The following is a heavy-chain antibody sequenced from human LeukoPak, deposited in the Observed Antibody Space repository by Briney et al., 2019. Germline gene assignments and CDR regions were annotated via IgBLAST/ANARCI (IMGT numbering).Heavy chain of an antibody. CDR1: SGSMNSYY. D-gene: IGHD5-18*01. J-gene: IGHJ4*02. Sequence: SETLSLTCTVSSGSMNSYYWNWIRRPSGKGLEWIGYINYSGNTNYNPSLKSRVTISVDTSKNQFSLKLRSVTAADTAVYYCARLRYSNIGYSSPIDYWGQGILVTVSS. V-gene: IGHV4-59*08. CDR2: INYSGNT. CDR3: ARLRYSNIGYSSPIDY.